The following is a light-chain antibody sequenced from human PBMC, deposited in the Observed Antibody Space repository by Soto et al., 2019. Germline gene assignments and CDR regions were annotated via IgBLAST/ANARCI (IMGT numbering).Light chain of an antibody. CDR1: HYIYSN. CDR3: QQYHNLWT. CDR2: RAS. V-gene: IGKV3-15*01. J-gene: IGKJ1*01. Sequence: EIVLTQSPATLSVSPGERATLCCTASHYIYSNVAWFQQRPGQAPRLLIYRASTRATGTPARFSGSESGTEFTLTITSLQSEDFALYYCQQYHNLWTFGQGTKVDIK.